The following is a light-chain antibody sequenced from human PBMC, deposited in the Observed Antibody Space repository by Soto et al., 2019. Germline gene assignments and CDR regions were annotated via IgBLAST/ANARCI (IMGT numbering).Light chain of an antibody. CDR3: KSYAGSNTYV. V-gene: IGLV2-8*01. CDR1: KNDVGFYDF. Sequence: QSVLTQPPSASGSPGQSVTISCTGTKNDVGFYDFVSWYQHHPGKAPRLIIYEVVQRPSGVPDRFSGSKSGNTASLTVSGLQAADEADYFCKSYAGSNTYVFGSGTNVTVL. CDR2: EVV. J-gene: IGLJ1*01.